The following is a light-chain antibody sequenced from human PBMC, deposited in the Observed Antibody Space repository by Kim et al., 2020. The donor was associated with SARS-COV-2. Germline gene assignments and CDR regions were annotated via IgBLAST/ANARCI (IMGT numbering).Light chain of an antibody. CDR3: LQRTNWPVT. J-gene: IGKJ5*01. V-gene: IGKV3-11*01. CDR2: DAS. Sequence: LFPWERATLSCPASPSISSLLAWYQHKPGQAPRLLIYDASNRASGIPARFSGSGSGTDFTLTISSLEPEDFAVYYCLQRTNWPVTFGQGTRLEIK. CDR1: PSISSL.